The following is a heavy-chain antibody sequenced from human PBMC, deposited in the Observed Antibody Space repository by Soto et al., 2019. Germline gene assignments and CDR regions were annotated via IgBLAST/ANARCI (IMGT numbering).Heavy chain of an antibody. V-gene: IGHV3-43*01. J-gene: IGHJ4*02. Sequence: GGSLRLSCAASGFTFDDYTMHWVRQAPGKGLEWVSLISWDGGSTYYADSVKGRFTISRDNSKNSLYLQMNSLRTEDTALYYCAKDIAYYYDSSGYYLVDWGQGTLVTVSS. CDR3: AKDIAYYYDSSGYYLVD. CDR2: ISWDGGST. CDR1: GFTFDDYT. D-gene: IGHD3-22*01.